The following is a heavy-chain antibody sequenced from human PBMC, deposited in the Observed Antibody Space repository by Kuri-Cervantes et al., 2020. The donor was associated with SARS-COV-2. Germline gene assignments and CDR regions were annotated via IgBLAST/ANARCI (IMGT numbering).Heavy chain of an antibody. V-gene: IGHV4-59*12. CDR2: IYYSGST. Sequence: SETLSLTCTVSGGSISSYYWSWIRQPPGKGLEWIGYIYYSGSTYYNPSLKSRVTISVDTSKNQFSPKLSSVTAADTAVYYCARKGLWSGYLNWGQGTLVTVSS. J-gene: IGHJ4*02. D-gene: IGHD3-3*01. CDR3: ARKGLWSGYLN. CDR1: GGSISSYY.